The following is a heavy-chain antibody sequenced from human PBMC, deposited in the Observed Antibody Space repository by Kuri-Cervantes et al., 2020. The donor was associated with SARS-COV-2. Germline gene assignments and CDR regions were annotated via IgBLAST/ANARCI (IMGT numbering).Heavy chain of an antibody. D-gene: IGHD6-13*01. Sequence: SVKVSCKASGFTFTSSAIQWVRQARGQRLEWIGWIVVGSGNTNYAQKFQERVTITRDMSTSTAYMELSSLRSDDTAVYYCASTLRIAAAPPLDYWGQETLVTVSS. V-gene: IGHV1-58*02. CDR2: IVVGSGNT. J-gene: IGHJ4*02. CDR3: ASTLRIAAAPPLDY. CDR1: GFTFTSSA.